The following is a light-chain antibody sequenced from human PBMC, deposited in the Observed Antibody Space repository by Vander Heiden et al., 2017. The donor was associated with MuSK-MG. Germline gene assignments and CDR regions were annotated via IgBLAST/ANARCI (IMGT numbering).Light chain of an antibody. Sequence: SVRDRATFTCRAMHSISSSLAWHQQKPGKAPQVLIYDASRVKSGVPSRFIGSGSGTEFTLTISSLHPDDFTTYYCQYDNSFPYTFGPGTKLEIK. CDR2: DAS. CDR1: HSISSS. CDR3: QYDNSFPYT. J-gene: IGKJ2*01. V-gene: IGKV1-5*01.